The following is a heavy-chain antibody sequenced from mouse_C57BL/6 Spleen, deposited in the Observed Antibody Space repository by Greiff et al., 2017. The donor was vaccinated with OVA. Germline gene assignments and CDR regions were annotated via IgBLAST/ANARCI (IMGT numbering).Heavy chain of an antibody. CDR3: YIMGSSSGNDY. J-gene: IGHJ2*01. CDR1: GYTFTSYW. D-gene: IGHD3-2*02. CDR2: IYPSDSET. Sequence: QVQLQQPGAELVRPGSSVKLSCKASGYTFTSYWMDWVKQRPGQGLEWIGNIYPSDSETNYNQKFKDKATLTVDKSSSTAYMQLCSLTSEDSSVSYCYIMGSSSGNDYWGQGTTLTVSS. V-gene: IGHV1-61*01.